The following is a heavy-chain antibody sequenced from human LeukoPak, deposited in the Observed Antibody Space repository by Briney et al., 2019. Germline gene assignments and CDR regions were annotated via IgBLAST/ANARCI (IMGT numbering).Heavy chain of an antibody. J-gene: IGHJ4*02. V-gene: IGHV3-30-3*01. CDR1: GFTFSSYA. D-gene: IGHD3-16*01. CDR2: ISYDGSNK. CDR3: ARGENTYIDY. Sequence: GGSLRLSCAASGFTFSSYAMHWVRQAPGKGLEWVAVISYDGSNKYYADSVKGRFTISRDNSNNTLYLQMNSLRAEDTAVYYCARGENTYIDYWGQGTLVTVSS.